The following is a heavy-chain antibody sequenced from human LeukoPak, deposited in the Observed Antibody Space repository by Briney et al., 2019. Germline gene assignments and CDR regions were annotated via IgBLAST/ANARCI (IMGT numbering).Heavy chain of an antibody. CDR2: INHSGST. D-gene: IGHD2-15*01. V-gene: IGHV4-34*01. Sequence: PSETLSLTCAVYGGSFSGYYWSWIRQPPGKGLEWIGKINHSGSTNYNPSLKSRVTISVDTSKNQFSLKLSSVTAADTAVYYCARPLRGYCSGGSCQGFDYWGQGTLVTVSS. CDR1: GGSFSGYY. J-gene: IGHJ4*02. CDR3: ARPLRGYCSGGSCQGFDY.